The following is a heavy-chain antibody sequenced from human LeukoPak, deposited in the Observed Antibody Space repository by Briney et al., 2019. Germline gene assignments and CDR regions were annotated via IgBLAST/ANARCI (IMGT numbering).Heavy chain of an antibody. CDR3: ARVTPLEYSGSYYRNDAFDI. D-gene: IGHD1-26*01. CDR1: GGSISSGSYY. Sequence: PSETLSLTCTVSGGSISSGSYYWSWIRQPPGKGLEWIGYIYYSGSTNYNPSLKSRVTISVDTSKNQFSLKLSSVTAADTAVYYCARVTPLEYSGSYYRNDAFDIWGQGTMVTVSS. V-gene: IGHV4-61*01. J-gene: IGHJ3*02. CDR2: IYYSGST.